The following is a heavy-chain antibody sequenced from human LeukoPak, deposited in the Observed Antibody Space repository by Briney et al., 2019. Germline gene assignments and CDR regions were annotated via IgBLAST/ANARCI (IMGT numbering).Heavy chain of an antibody. Sequence: PGGSLRLSCAASGFTFSSYSMNWVRQAPGKGLEWVSSISSSSSYIYYADSVKGRFTISRDNAKNSLYLQMNSPRAEDTAVYYCARDPMTTVTRGWFDPWGQGTLVTVSS. V-gene: IGHV3-21*01. CDR1: GFTFSSYS. CDR2: ISSSSSYI. J-gene: IGHJ5*02. D-gene: IGHD4-17*01. CDR3: ARDPMTTVTRGWFDP.